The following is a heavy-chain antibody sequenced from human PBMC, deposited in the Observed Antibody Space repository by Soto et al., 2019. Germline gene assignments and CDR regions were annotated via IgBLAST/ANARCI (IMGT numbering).Heavy chain of an antibody. J-gene: IGHJ2*01. CDR2: IWYDGSNK. CDR1: GFTFSSYG. V-gene: IGHV3-33*01. D-gene: IGHD6-6*01. CDR3: ARDRSLAARPYRYFDL. Sequence: GGSLRLSCAASGFTFSSYGMHWVRQAPGKGLEWVAVIWYDGSNKYYADSVKGRFTISRDNSKNTLYLQMNSLRAEDTAVYYCARDRSLAARPYRYFDLWGRGTLVTVSS.